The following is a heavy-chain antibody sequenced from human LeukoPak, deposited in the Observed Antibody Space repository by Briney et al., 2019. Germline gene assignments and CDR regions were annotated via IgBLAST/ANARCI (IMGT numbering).Heavy chain of an antibody. CDR2: VHYTGTT. J-gene: IGHJ4*02. V-gene: IGHV4-59*01. CDR1: GGSISGYY. CDR3: ARVYSGSDPRGVDY. Sequence: PSETLSLTCTVSGGSISGYYWNLIRQPPGKGLEWIGYVHYTGTTNYSPSLKSRVTISVDTSKNQFSLKLSSVTAADTAVYYCARVYSGSDPRGVDYWGQGTLVTVSS. D-gene: IGHD1-26*01.